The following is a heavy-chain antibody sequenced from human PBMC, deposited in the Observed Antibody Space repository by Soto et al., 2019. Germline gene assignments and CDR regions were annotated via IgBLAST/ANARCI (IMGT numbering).Heavy chain of an antibody. J-gene: IGHJ5*02. V-gene: IGHV1-69*04. CDR3: ARDRGAWVRGVIKRGSNWFDP. CDR1: GGTFSSYT. D-gene: IGHD3-10*01. Sequence: SVKVSCKASGGTFSSYTISWVRQAPGQGLEWMGRIIPILGIANYAQKFQGRATITADKSTSTAYMELSSLRSEDTAVYYCARDRGAWVRGVIKRGSNWFDPWAQGTLVPVS. CDR2: IIPILGIA.